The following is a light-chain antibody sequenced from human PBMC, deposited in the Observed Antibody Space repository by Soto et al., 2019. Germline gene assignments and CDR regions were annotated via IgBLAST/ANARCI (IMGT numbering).Light chain of an antibody. Sequence: DLQMTQSPSSLSASVGDRVTITCRASQSISTYLNWYQQKPGKAPKLLIYTASSLQSGVPSRFSGSGSGTDFTLTISSLQPEDFATYYCQQSYSILFTFGPGTKVDIK. J-gene: IGKJ3*01. CDR3: QQSYSILFT. CDR2: TAS. V-gene: IGKV1-39*01. CDR1: QSISTY.